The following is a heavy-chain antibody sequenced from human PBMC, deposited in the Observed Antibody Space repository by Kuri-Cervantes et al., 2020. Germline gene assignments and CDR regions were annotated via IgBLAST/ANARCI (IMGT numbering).Heavy chain of an antibody. Sequence: GESLKISCAASGFTFSSYGMHWVRQAPGKGLEWVAVISYDGSNKYYADSVKGRFTISRDNSKNTLYLQMNSLRAEDTAVYYCAKGARITMIVVVITDYFDYWGQGTLVTVSS. J-gene: IGHJ4*02. CDR2: ISYDGSNK. CDR3: AKGARITMIVVVITDYFDY. V-gene: IGHV3-30*18. D-gene: IGHD3-22*01. CDR1: GFTFSSYG.